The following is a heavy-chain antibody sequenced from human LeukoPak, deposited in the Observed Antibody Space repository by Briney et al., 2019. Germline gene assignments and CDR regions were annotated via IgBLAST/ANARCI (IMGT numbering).Heavy chain of an antibody. J-gene: IGHJ3*02. CDR2: VIPIFGTA. V-gene: IGHV1-69*05. CDR1: GATFSSYA. CDR3: ARENTYYDFCSGYSPDAFDI. D-gene: IGHD3-3*01. Sequence: SVKVSCKASGATFSSYAICWVRQAPGQGLEWMGEVIPIFGTANYAQKFQGRVTITTDESTSTAYLVLSSLRSEDTAVYYCARENTYYDFCSGYSPDAFDICGQGTMVTVSS.